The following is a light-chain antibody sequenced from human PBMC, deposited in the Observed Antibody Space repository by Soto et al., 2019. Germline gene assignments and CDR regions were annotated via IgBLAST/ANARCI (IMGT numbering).Light chain of an antibody. CDR3: QQYGSSHET. V-gene: IGKV3-20*01. Sequence: EIVLMQSSGTLSLSPGDRATPSCRASQSLGGSDLAWYQQKPGQAPRLLIYGASNRATGIPDRFSGSGSGTDFTLTINSLAPEDFAVYFCQQYGSSHETFGQGTKVEIK. CDR1: QSLGGSD. CDR2: GAS. J-gene: IGKJ1*01.